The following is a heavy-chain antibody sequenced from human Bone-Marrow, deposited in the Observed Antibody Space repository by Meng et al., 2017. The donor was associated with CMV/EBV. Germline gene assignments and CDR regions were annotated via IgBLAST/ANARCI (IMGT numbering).Heavy chain of an antibody. CDR1: GFTFSNAW. Sequence: EVQLVESGGGLVQPGGSLSLSCVGAGFTFSNAWMSWVRQAPGKGLEWVGRIKSKTDGETADYNAPVKGRFTISRDDSKNTLYLQMNSLKTEDTAIYYCIWNDLGDYWGQGTLVTVSS. V-gene: IGHV3-15*01. J-gene: IGHJ4*02. D-gene: IGHD1-1*01. CDR3: IWNDLGDY. CDR2: IKSKTDGETA.